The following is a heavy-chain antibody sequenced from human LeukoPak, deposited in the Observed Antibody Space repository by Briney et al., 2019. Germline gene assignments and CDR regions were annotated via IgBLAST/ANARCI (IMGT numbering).Heavy chain of an antibody. J-gene: IGHJ4*02. Sequence: SETLSLTCTVSGYSISSGYYWSWIRQPPGKGLEWIGSIYHSGSTYYNPSLKSRVTISVDTSKNQFSLKLSSVTAADTAVYYCARGGSSSWYSGSSYYFDYWGQGTLATVSS. D-gene: IGHD6-13*01. CDR3: ARGGSSSWYSGSSYYFDY. CDR1: GYSISSGYY. CDR2: IYHSGST. V-gene: IGHV4-38-2*02.